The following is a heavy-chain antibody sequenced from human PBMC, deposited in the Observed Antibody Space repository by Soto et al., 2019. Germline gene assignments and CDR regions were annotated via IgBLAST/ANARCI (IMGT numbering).Heavy chain of an antibody. CDR3: ARDTYSSGRYYYYYYGMDV. V-gene: IGHV6-1*01. CDR1: GDSVSSNSAA. J-gene: IGHJ6*02. Sequence: PSQTLSLTCAISGDSVSSNSAAWNWIRQSPSRGLEWLGRTYYRSKWYNDYAVSVKSRITINPDTSKNQFSLQLNSVTPEDTAAYYCARDTYSSGRYYYYYYGMDVWGQGTTVTVSS. CDR2: TYYRSKWYN. D-gene: IGHD6-19*01.